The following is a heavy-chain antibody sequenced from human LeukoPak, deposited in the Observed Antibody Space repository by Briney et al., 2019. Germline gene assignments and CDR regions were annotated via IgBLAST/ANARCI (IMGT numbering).Heavy chain of an antibody. V-gene: IGHV3-9*01. CDR2: ISWNSGSI. CDR1: GFTFDDYA. D-gene: IGHD5-18*01. Sequence: QTGGSLRLSCAASGFTFDDYAMHWVRQAPGKGLEWVSGISWNSGSIGYADSVKGRFTISRDNAKNSLYLQMNSLRAEDTAFHYCAKALRAYSYGFGEGYYYYGMDVWGQGTTVTVSS. J-gene: IGHJ6*02. CDR3: AKALRAYSYGFGEGYYYYGMDV.